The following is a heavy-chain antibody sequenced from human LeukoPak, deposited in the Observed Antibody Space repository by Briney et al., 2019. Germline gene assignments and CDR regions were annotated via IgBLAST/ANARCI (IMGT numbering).Heavy chain of an antibody. CDR3: ARGGSYLSAFDI. V-gene: IGHV3-23*01. Sequence: GGSLRLSCGASGFTFNSYAMNWVRQAPGKGLEWVSGISPSGDITYYADSVKGRFTISRDNSKNTVYLQMDSLRFEDAAVYYCARGGSYLSAFDIWGQGTMVTVSS. CDR2: ISPSGDIT. D-gene: IGHD1-26*01. J-gene: IGHJ3*02. CDR1: GFTFNSYA.